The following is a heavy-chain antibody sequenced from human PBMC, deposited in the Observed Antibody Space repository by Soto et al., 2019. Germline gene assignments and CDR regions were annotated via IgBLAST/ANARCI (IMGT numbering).Heavy chain of an antibody. CDR2: ISGSGGST. CDR1: GFTFSSYA. V-gene: IGHV3-23*01. CDR3: AKDIRDYYGSGSYYMAY. D-gene: IGHD3-10*01. Sequence: EVQLLKSGGGLVQPGGSLRLSCAASGFTFSSYAMSWVRQAPGKGLEWVSAISGSGGSTYYADSVKGRFTISRDNSKNTLYLQMNSLRAEDTAVYYCAKDIRDYYGSGSYYMAYWGQGTLVTVSS. J-gene: IGHJ4*02.